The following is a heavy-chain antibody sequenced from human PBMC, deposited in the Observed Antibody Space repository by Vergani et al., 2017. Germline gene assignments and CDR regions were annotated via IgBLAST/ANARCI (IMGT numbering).Heavy chain of an antibody. Sequence: EVQLVESGGGLVKPGGSLRLSCAASGFTFSSYSMNWVRPAPGKGLEWVSSISSSSSYIYYADSVKGRFTISRDNAKNSLYLQMNSLGAEDTAVYCCARAFWVVTPQGAAFDIWGQGTMVTVSS. CDR2: ISSSSSYI. J-gene: IGHJ3*02. CDR3: ARAFWVVTPQGAAFDI. D-gene: IGHD3-9*01. V-gene: IGHV3-21*01. CDR1: GFTFSSYS.